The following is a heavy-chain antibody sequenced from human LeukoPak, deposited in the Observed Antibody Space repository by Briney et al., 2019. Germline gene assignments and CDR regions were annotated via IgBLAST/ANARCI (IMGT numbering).Heavy chain of an antibody. D-gene: IGHD4-17*01. V-gene: IGHV3-23*01. CDR2: ISGSGDST. CDR1: GFTFSNYA. CDR3: EKHGPWLPPDY. J-gene: IGHJ4*02. Sequence: GGSLRLSCAASGFTFSNYAMSWVRQAPGKGLEWVSAISGSGDSTYYADTVKGRFTISRDNSKNTLYLQMNSLRAEDTAVYYCEKHGPWLPPDYWGQGTLVTVSS.